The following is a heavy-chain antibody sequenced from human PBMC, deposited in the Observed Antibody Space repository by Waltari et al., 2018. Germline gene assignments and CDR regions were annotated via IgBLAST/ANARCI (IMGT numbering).Heavy chain of an antibody. CDR1: GFTFSSYT. CDR3: AREQLYYYYMDV. V-gene: IGHV3-21*02. J-gene: IGHJ6*03. CDR2: ISGGSSYT. D-gene: IGHD6-13*01. Sequence: EVQLVGSGGGLVKPGGSLRLSCAASGFTFSSYTMNWVRQAPGKGLEWVSSISGGSSYTYYADSVKGRFTISRDNVKNSLYLQMNSLRVEDTAVYYCAREQLYYYYMDVWGKGTTVTVSS.